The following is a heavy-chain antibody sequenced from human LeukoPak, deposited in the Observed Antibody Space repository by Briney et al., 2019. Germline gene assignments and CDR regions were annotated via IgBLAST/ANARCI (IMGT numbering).Heavy chain of an antibody. D-gene: IGHD2-2*01. CDR1: GFIFNNAW. Sequence: PGGSLRLSCAGSGFIFNNAWMSWVRQAPGKGLEWVGRIKSKKDGETTDYAAPVKGRFTVSRDDSKDTLYLQMNSLRVEDTGMYYCATLGYCTSISCYATDGGALDVWGQGTVVTVS. J-gene: IGHJ3*01. CDR3: ATLGYCTSISCYATDGGALDV. CDR2: IKSKKDGETT. V-gene: IGHV3-15*05.